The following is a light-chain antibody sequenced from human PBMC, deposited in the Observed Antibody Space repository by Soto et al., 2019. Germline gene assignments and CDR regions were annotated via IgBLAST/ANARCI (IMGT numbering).Light chain of an antibody. CDR1: NSNIGSNT. Sequence: QSVLTQPPSASGTPGQRVTISCSGSNSNIGSNTVNWYQQLPGTSPKLLIYSNDQRPSGVPARFSGAKSGTSASLAISGLHSDDESHYYCAAWDDSLNGPLFGGGTKLTVL. V-gene: IGLV1-44*01. J-gene: IGLJ2*01. CDR3: AAWDDSLNGPL. CDR2: SND.